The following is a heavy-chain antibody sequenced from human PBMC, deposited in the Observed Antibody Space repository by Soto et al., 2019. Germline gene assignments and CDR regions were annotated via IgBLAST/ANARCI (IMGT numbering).Heavy chain of an antibody. CDR3: ARDRVQTGVRGYYYGMDV. CDR1: GGSISSGGYY. V-gene: IGHV4-31*03. CDR2: IYYSGST. J-gene: IGHJ6*02. D-gene: IGHD2-8*01. Sequence: SETLSLTCTVSGGSISSGGYYWSWIRQHPGKGLEWIGYIYYSGSTYYNPSLKSRVTISVDTSKNQFSLKLSSVTAADTAVYYCARDRVQTGVRGYYYGMDVWGQGTTVTVSS.